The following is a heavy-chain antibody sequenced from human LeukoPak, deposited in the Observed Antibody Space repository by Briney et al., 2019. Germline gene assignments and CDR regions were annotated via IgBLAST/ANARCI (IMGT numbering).Heavy chain of an antibody. CDR2: IYTSGST. V-gene: IGHV4-4*07. J-gene: IGHJ4*02. D-gene: IGHD3-10*01. CDR1: GGSISSYY. Sequence: SETLSLTCTVSGGSISSYYWSWIRQPAGKGLEWIGRIYTSGSTNYNPSLTSRVTMSVDTSKNKCSLKLRSVTAADTAVYYCAREVREGDFDYWGQGTLVTVSS. CDR3: AREVREGDFDY.